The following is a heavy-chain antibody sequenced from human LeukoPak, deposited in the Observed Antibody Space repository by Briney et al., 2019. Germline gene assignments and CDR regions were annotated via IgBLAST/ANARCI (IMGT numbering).Heavy chain of an antibody. V-gene: IGHV3-30*04. CDR2: ISYDGSSK. Sequence: GGSLRLSCAASGFTFSSYAMHWVRQAPGKGLEWVAVISYDGSSKYYADSVKDRFTISRDNSKNTLYLQMNSLRAEDMAVYYCARDLRATSYFDYWGQGTLVTVSS. J-gene: IGHJ4*02. D-gene: IGHD1-26*01. CDR3: ARDLRATSYFDY. CDR1: GFTFSSYA.